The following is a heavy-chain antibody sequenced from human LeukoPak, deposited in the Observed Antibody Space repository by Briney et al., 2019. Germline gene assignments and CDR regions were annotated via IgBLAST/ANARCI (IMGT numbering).Heavy chain of an antibody. CDR2: ISSSGSTI. CDR1: GFTFSSYE. V-gene: IGHV3-48*03. D-gene: IGHD3-22*01. CDR3: ARGGSTYYYDSSGYI. J-gene: IGHJ4*02. Sequence: PGGSLRLSCAASGFTFSSYEMNWVRQAPGKGLEWVSYISSSGSTIYYADSVKGRFTISRDNAKNSLYLQMNSLRAEDTAVYYCARGGSTYYYDSSGYIWGQGTQVTVSS.